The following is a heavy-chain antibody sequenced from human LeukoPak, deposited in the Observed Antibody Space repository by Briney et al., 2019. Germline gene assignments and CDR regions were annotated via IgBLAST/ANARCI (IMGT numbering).Heavy chain of an antibody. D-gene: IGHD6-13*01. CDR2: IYYSGST. Sequence: PSETLSLTCTVSGGSISSSSYYWGWIRQPPGKGLEWIGSIYYSGSTYYNPSLKSRVTISVDTSKNQFSLKLSSVTAADTAVYYCARGYSSSCSFDYWGQGTLVTVSS. J-gene: IGHJ4*02. CDR3: ARGYSSSCSFDY. CDR1: GGSISSSSYY. V-gene: IGHV4-39*07.